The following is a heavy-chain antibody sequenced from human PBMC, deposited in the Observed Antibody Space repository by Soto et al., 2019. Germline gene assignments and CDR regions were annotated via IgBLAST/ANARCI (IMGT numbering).Heavy chain of an antibody. Sequence: SETLSLTCTVSGGSISSYYWSWIRQPPGKGLEWIRYIYYSGSTNYNPSLKSRVTISVDTSKNQFSLKLSSVTAADTAVYYCARGQWELLAYYGMDVWGQGTTVTVSS. CDR1: GGSISSYY. CDR2: IYYSGST. V-gene: IGHV4-59*01. D-gene: IGHD1-26*01. CDR3: ARGQWELLAYYGMDV. J-gene: IGHJ6*02.